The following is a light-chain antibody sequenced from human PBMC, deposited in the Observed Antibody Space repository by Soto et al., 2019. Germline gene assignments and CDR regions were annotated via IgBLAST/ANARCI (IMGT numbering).Light chain of an antibody. CDR1: TSDVGAYNY. CDR2: EVN. Sequence: QSALTQPPSASGSPGQSVTISCTGTTSDVGAYNYVSWYQNHQGKAPKVMIYEVNKRPSGVPDRFSGSKSGNTASLTVSGLQAEDEADYFCTSYAGNNIYVFGTGTKLTVL. J-gene: IGLJ1*01. V-gene: IGLV2-8*01. CDR3: TSYAGNNIYV.